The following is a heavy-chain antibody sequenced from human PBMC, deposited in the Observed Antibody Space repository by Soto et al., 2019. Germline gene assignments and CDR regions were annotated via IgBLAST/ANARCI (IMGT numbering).Heavy chain of an antibody. V-gene: IGHV1-69*13. CDR1: GGTFSSYA. J-gene: IGHJ6*02. D-gene: IGHD2-21*02. CDR2: IIPIFGTA. CDR3: ARADKDYIVVVTATHYYYYGMDV. Sequence: GASVKVSCKASGGTFSSYAISWVRQAPGQGLEWMGGIIPIFGTANYAQKFQGRVTITADESTSTAYMELSSLRSEDTAVYYCARADKDYIVVVTATHYYYYGMDVWGQGTTVTVSS.